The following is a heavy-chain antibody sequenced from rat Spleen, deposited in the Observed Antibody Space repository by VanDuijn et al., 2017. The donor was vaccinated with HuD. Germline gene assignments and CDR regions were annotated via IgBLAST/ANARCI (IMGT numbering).Heavy chain of an antibody. Sequence: EVQLVESGGGLVQPGRSLKLSCAASGFTFSDYNMAWVRQAPKKGLEWVATISYDGSSTYYRDYVKGRFTISRDNAKRTLYLQMDSLRSEETATYYVARLSKTYYFDYWGQGVMVTVSA. V-gene: IGHV5-7*01. J-gene: IGHJ2*01. CDR3: ARLSKTYYFDY. D-gene: IGHD3-5*01. CDR2: ISYDGSST. CDR1: GFTFSDYN.